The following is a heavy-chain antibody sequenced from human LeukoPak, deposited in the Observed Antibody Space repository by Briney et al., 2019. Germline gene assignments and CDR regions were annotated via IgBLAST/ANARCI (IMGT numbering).Heavy chain of an antibody. CDR2: ISYDGSNK. D-gene: IGHD4-11*01. CDR1: GFTFSSYG. Sequence: GGSLRLSCAASGFTFSSYGMHRVRQAPGKGLEWVAVISYDGSNKYYADSVKGRFTISRDNSKNTLYLQMNSLRAEDTAVYYCAKDQGSNYDFDYWGQGTLVTVSS. CDR3: AKDQGSNYDFDY. V-gene: IGHV3-30*18. J-gene: IGHJ4*02.